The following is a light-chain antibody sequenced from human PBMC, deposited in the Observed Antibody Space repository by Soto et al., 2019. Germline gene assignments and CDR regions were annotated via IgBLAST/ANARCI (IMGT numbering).Light chain of an antibody. Sequence: QSALAQPASVSGSPGQSVTISCTGTSSDVGAYNSVSWYQQHPDKAPQLMIYKGTQRPSGVSNRFSGSTSGNAASLTISGLQAGDEADYFCCSSAPESTYAFGTGTKVTVL. CDR1: SSDVGAYNS. CDR3: CSSAPESTYA. J-gene: IGLJ1*01. V-gene: IGLV2-23*01. CDR2: KGT.